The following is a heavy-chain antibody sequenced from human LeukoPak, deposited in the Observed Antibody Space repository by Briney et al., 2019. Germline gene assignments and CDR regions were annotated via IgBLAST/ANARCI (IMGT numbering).Heavy chain of an antibody. CDR1: GGSISSSSYY. J-gene: IGHJ4*02. V-gene: IGHV4-39*01. Sequence: PSETLSLTCTVSGGSISSSSYYWGWIRQPPGKGLEWIGSIYYSGSTYYNPSLKSRVTISVDTSKNQFSLKLSSVTAADTAVYYCARQPGDYEGDYWGQGTLVTVSS. CDR2: IYYSGST. D-gene: IGHD4-17*01. CDR3: ARQPGDYEGDY.